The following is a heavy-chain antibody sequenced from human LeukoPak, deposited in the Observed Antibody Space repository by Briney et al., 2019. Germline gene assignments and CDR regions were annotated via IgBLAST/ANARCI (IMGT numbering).Heavy chain of an antibody. CDR2: IYYSGST. J-gene: IGHJ4*02. CDR3: ARENYGSAPLRY. D-gene: IGHD3-10*01. V-gene: IGHV4-59*12. Sequence: PSETLSLTRTVSGGSIRSSYWSWIRQRPGKGLEWVGYIYYSGSTNYNTSLKSRVTISVDTSKTQFSLKLTSVTTADTAVYYCARENYGSAPLRYWGQGTLVTVSS. CDR1: GGSIRSSY.